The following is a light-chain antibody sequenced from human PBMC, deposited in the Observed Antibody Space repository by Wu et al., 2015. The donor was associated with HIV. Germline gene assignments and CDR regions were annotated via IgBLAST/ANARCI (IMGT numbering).Light chain of an antibody. CDR2: GAS. CDR3: QQYGSSPT. V-gene: IGKV3-20*01. CDR1: QSVSSSY. J-gene: IGKJ3*01. Sequence: EIVLTQSPGTLSLSPGERATLSCRASQSVSSSYLAWYQQKPGQAPRLLIYGASNRATGIPDRFSGSGSGTDFTLTIRRLEPEDFAVYYCQQYGSSPTFGPGTKVDTK.